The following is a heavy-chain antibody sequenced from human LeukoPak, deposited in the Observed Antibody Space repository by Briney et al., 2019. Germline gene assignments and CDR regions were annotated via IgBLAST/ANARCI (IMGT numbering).Heavy chain of an antibody. J-gene: IGHJ4*02. CDR3: ARDVGGSYPIGVDY. Sequence: PGGSLRLSCAASGFTDSSNYMSWVRQAPGKGLEWVSVIYSGGSTYYADSVKGRLTISRDNSKNTLYLQMNSLRAEDTAVYYCARDVGGSYPIGVDYWGQGTLVTVSS. CDR2: IYSGGST. D-gene: IGHD1-26*01. V-gene: IGHV3-66*01. CDR1: GFTDSSNY.